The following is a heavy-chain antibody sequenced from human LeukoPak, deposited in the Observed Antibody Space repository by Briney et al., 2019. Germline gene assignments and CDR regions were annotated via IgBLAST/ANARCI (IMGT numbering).Heavy chain of an antibody. J-gene: IGHJ3*01. CDR3: ARSHVYVWGSPEKTVSGFDL. CDR1: VFTFRSYS. Sequence: GGSLRLSCAASVFTFRSYSMNWVRQAPGKGLEWVSYISSSSGTTYHADSVEGRLTISRDDAKESLYLQMSSLRAEDTAVYYCARSHVYVWGSPEKTVSGFDLWGQGTMVTVSS. CDR2: ISSSSGTT. V-gene: IGHV3-48*01. D-gene: IGHD3-16*01.